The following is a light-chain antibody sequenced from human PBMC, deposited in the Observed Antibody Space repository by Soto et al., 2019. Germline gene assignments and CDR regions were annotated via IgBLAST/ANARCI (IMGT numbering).Light chain of an antibody. V-gene: IGKV3-15*01. CDR1: QSVSSR. CDR2: GAS. CDR3: QQYNNLPLIT. J-gene: IGKJ5*01. Sequence: TQSPATLSVSPGERATLSCRASQSVSSRLAWYQQKPGQAPRLLIYGASTRATGIPARFSGSGSGTEFTLTISSLQSEDFAVDYCQQYNNLPLITFAQGRRPEN.